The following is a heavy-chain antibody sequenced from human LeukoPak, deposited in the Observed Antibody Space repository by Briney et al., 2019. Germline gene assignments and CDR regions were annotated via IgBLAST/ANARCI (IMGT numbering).Heavy chain of an antibody. D-gene: IGHD6-13*01. CDR3: ARDVAAAGPGENY. V-gene: IGHV1-69*04. CDR1: GGTFSSYA. CDR2: IIPILGIA. J-gene: IGHJ4*02. Sequence: SVKVSCKASGGTFSSYAISWVRQAPGQGLEWTGRIIPILGIANYAQKFQGRVTITADKSTSTAYMELSGLRSEDTAVYYCARDVAAAGPGENYWGQGTLVTVSS.